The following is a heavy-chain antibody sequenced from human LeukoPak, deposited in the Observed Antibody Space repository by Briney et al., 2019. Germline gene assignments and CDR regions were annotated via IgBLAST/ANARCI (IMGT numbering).Heavy chain of an antibody. CDR2: IYYSGST. CDR1: GGSISSYP. J-gene: IGHJ4*02. D-gene: IGHD5-24*01. Sequence: PSETLSLTCTVSGGSISSYPWSWIRQSPGKGLEWIGYIYYSGSTNYNPSLKSRVTISLDTSKNQISLKLSSVTAADTAVYYCARKDGDYWGQGTLVTVSS. CDR3: ARKDGDY. V-gene: IGHV4-59*01.